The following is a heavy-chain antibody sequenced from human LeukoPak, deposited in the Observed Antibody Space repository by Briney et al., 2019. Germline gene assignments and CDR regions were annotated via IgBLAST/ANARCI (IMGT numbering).Heavy chain of an antibody. CDR2: ISYDGSNK. Sequence: GGSLRLSCAASGFTFSSYGMHWVRQAPGKGLEWVAVISYDGSNKYYADSVKGRFTISRDNSKNTLYLQMNSLRAEDTAVYYCAKDTCTNGVCYTIDYWGQGTLVTVSS. D-gene: IGHD2-8*01. CDR3: AKDTCTNGVCYTIDY. CDR1: GFTFSSYG. V-gene: IGHV3-30*18. J-gene: IGHJ4*02.